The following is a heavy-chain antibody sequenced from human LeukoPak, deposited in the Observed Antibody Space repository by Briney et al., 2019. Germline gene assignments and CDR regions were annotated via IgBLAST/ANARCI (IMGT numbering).Heavy chain of an antibody. CDR3: AKPGLLGYYFDY. CDR1: GFXXSXYG. Sequence: SGFXXSXYGMHWVRQAPGKGLEGVAVISYDGSNKYYADSVKARFTISRDNSKNTLYLQMNSLRAEDTAVYYCAKPGLLGYYFDYWGQGTLVTVSS. J-gene: IGHJ4*02. D-gene: IGHD1-26*01. CDR2: ISYDGSNK. V-gene: IGHV3-30*18.